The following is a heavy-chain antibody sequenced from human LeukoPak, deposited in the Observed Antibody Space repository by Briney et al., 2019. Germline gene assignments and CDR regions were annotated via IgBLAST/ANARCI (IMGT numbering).Heavy chain of an antibody. CDR3: AGGVQWLVFAN. V-gene: IGHV4-59*01. J-gene: IGHJ4*02. Sequence: ESSETLSLTCTVSGGSISSYYWSWIRQPPGKGLEWIGYIYYSGSTNYNPSLKSRVTISVDTSKNQFSLKLSSVTAADTAFYYCAGGVQWLVFANWGQGNLVTVSS. D-gene: IGHD6-19*01. CDR1: GGSISSYY. CDR2: IYYSGST.